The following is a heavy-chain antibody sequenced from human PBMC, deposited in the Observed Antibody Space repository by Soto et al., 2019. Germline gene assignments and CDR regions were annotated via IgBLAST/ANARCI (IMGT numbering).Heavy chain of an antibody. CDR2: ISTYNDDT. CDR1: GYTITTYG. J-gene: IGHJ4*02. Sequence: QVRLVQSGAEVKKPGASVKVSCKASGYTITTYGISWVRRAPGQGLEWMGWISTYNDDTVYAQSLQGRVTLTTDTSTRTAYMELRSLTSDDTAVYYCAREYCSGTSCYGGDYWGQGTLVTVSS. V-gene: IGHV1-18*01. CDR3: AREYCSGTSCYGGDY. D-gene: IGHD2-2*01.